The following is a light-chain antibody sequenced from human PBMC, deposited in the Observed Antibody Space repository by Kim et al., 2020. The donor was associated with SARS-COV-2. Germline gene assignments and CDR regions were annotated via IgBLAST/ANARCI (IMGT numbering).Light chain of an antibody. V-gene: IGLV3-1*01. Sequence: SSELTQPPSVSVSQGQTASITCSGDKSGDKYACWYQQKPGQSPVLVIYQDSKRPSGIPERFSGSNSGNTATLTISGTQAMDEADYYCQAWDSSTGVVFGG. J-gene: IGLJ2*01. CDR1: KSGDKY. CDR3: QAWDSSTGVV. CDR2: QDS.